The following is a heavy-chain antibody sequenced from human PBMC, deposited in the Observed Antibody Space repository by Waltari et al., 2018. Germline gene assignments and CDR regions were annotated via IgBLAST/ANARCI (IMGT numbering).Heavy chain of an antibody. J-gene: IGHJ4*02. CDR3: ARGSGGYYGASDY. CDR2: ISSSSSYI. V-gene: IGHV3-21*01. Sequence: VQLVESGGGVVQPGRSLRLSCAASGFTFSNYGMHWVRQAPGKGLEWVSSISSSSSYIYYADSVKGRFTISRDNAKNSLYLQMNSLRAEDTAVCYCARGSGGYYGASDYWGQGTLVTVSS. D-gene: IGHD1-26*01. CDR1: GFTFSNYG.